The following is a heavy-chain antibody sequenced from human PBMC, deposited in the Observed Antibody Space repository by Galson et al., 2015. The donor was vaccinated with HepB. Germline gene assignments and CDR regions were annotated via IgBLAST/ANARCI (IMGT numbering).Heavy chain of an antibody. D-gene: IGHD6-19*01. CDR3: ARGPQWLPLLS. V-gene: IGHV1-2*06. J-gene: IGHJ4*02. CDR2: FNPNTGGT. CDR1: GYSFTDYY. Sequence: SVKVSCKASGYSFTDYYMHWVRQAPGQGLDWMGRFNPNTGGTNYAHKFQGRVTMTSDTSISTAYMELSRLTSDDTAAYYCARGPQWLPLLSWGQGTLVTVSS.